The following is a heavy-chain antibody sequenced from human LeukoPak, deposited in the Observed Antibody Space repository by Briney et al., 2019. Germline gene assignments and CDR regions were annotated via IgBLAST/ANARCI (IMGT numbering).Heavy chain of an antibody. CDR3: ATAPSSGDWKDAFDI. D-gene: IGHD2-21*02. J-gene: IGHJ3*02. CDR1: GYTLTELS. V-gene: IGHV1-24*01. Sequence: GASVNVSCKVSGYTLTELSMHWVRQAPGKGLEWMGGFDPEDGETIYAQKFQGRVTMTEDTSTDTAYMELSSLRSDDTAVYYCATAPSSGDWKDAFDIWGQGTMVTVSS. CDR2: FDPEDGET.